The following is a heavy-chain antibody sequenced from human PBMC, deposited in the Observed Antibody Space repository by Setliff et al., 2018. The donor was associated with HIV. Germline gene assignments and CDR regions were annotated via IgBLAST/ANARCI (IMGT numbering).Heavy chain of an antibody. D-gene: IGHD3-10*01. J-gene: IGHJ4*02. CDR1: GGSISRGAYY. V-gene: IGHV4-31*03. CDR2: INNSGRI. CDR3: ARDRYAGEIDY. Sequence: PSETLSLTCTVSGGSISRGAYYWSWIRQHPGKGLEWIAYINNSGRIYYNPSLKSRVTISVDTSKNQFSLKLSSVTAADTAVYYCARDRYAGEIDYWGQGTLVTVSS.